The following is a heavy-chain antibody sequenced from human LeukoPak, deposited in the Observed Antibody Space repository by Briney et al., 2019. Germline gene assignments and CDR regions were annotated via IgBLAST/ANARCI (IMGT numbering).Heavy chain of an antibody. Sequence: SETLSLTCTVSGGSIISGDYYWSWIRQPPGKGLEWIGYIYYSGRTFYNPSLKGRGSISVDTSKNQFSLKLSSVTAADTAVYYCARVIGYDQLDYWGQGTLVTVSS. D-gene: IGHD5-12*01. J-gene: IGHJ4*02. CDR2: IYYSGRT. V-gene: IGHV4-30-4*01. CDR1: GGSIISGDYY. CDR3: ARVIGYDQLDY.